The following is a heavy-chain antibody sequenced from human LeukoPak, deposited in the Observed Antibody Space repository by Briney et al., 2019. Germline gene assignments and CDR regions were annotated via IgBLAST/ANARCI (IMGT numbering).Heavy chain of an antibody. D-gene: IGHD2-15*01. CDR2: IYTAGTT. V-gene: IGHV3-53*01. Sequence: GGSLRLSCAASGLTVSSNYMTWVRQAPGKGLEWVSIIYTAGTTYYADSVKGRFTISRDSSKNTLYLRMNSLRAEDTAVYYCARVVAYYFYAMDVWGQGTTVTVSS. CDR3: ARVVAYYFYAMDV. CDR1: GLTVSSNY. J-gene: IGHJ6*02.